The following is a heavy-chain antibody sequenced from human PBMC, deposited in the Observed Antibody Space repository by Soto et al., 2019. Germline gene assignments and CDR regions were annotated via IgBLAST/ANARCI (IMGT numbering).Heavy chain of an antibody. CDR1: GLTFSSYA. V-gene: IGHV3-21*01. Sequence: GGSLRLSCAASGLTFSSYAMNWVRQAPGKGLEWVSFISNSGSYKYYADSVKGRFTISRDNAKKSVSLQMSSLRAEDTALYYCARVNSATGSMHFDHWGQGTLVTVSS. CDR2: ISNSGSYK. D-gene: IGHD3-9*01. J-gene: IGHJ4*02. CDR3: ARVNSATGSMHFDH.